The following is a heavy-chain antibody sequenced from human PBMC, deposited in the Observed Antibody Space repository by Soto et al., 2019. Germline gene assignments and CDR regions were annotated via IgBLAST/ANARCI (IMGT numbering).Heavy chain of an antibody. CDR3: AKARPGYFDWLFDY. Sequence: DVQLVESGGGLVQPGRSLRLSCAASGFTFDDYAMHWVRQAPGKGLEWVSGISWNSGSIGYADSVKGRFTISRDNAKNSLYLQMNSLRAEDTALYYCAKARPGYFDWLFDYWGQGTLVTVSS. CDR1: GFTFDDYA. V-gene: IGHV3-9*01. D-gene: IGHD3-9*01. J-gene: IGHJ4*02. CDR2: ISWNSGSI.